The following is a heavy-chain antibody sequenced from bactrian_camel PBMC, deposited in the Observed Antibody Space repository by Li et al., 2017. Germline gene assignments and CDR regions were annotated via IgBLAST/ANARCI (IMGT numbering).Heavy chain of an antibody. Sequence: VQLVESGGGSVRAGGSLRLACAVSGYTHDTFCMGWFRRGPGRSREGDAGIDSDGRTTYSPSVNGRFTITRDSHKNILYLQMDSLKPEDTATYTCAAARRLGGSWYYPQAGYNSWGQGTQVTVS. D-gene: IGHD6*01. CDR2: IDSDGRTT. CDR1: GYTHDTFC. V-gene: IGHV3S31*01. CDR3: AAARRLGGSWYYPQAGYNS. J-gene: IGHJ4*01.